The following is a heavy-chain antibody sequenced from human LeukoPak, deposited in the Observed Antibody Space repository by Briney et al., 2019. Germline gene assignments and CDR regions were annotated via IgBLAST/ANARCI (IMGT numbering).Heavy chain of an antibody. Sequence: PGGSLRLSCAASGFTFRNWAMHWVRQAPGQGLEWVAVISYDEIITYYADPVRGRFTISRDNSKNTLYLQMDSLTAEDTAVYYCARESFVAVTPALDYWGQGTLVIVSS. D-gene: IGHD4-23*01. CDR3: ARESFVAVTPALDY. J-gene: IGHJ4*02. CDR1: GFTFRNWA. V-gene: IGHV3-30-3*01. CDR2: ISYDEIIT.